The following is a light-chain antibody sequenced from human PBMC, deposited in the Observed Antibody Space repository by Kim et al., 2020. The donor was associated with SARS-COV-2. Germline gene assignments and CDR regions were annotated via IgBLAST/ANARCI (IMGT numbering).Light chain of an antibody. CDR2: DVS. CDR3: SSYTSSSTLYV. J-gene: IGLJ1*01. Sequence: QSITIACTGTSSDVGGYNYVSWYQQHPGKAPKLMIYDVSNRPSGVSNHFSGSKSGNTASLTISGLQAEDEADYYCSSYTSSSTLYVFGTGTKVTVL. CDR1: SSDVGGYNY. V-gene: IGLV2-14*03.